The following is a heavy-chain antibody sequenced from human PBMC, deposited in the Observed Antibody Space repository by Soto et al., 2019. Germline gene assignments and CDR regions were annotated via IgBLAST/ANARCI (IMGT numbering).Heavy chain of an antibody. Sequence: WIRQRPGKVPEWVGRIKSKTDGGTTDYAAPVKGRFTISRDDSKNTLYLQMNSLKTEDTAVYYCTTDPEDIVARGDWFDPWGQGTLVTVSS. CDR3: TTDPEDIVARGDWFDP. V-gene: IGHV3-15*07. J-gene: IGHJ5*02. D-gene: IGHD5-12*01. CDR2: IKSKTDGGTT.